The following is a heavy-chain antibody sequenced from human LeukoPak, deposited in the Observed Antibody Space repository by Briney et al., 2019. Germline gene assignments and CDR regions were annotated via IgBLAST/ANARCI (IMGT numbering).Heavy chain of an antibody. D-gene: IGHD1-26*01. V-gene: IGHV4-59*08. J-gene: IGHJ4*02. CDR2: IYYSGST. CDR1: GASITSYY. CDR3: ARLSIVGATDFDY. Sequence: ASETLSLTCTVSGASITSYYWSWIRQPPGKGLEWIGYIYYSGSTTYKPSLKSRVTISVDTSKNQFSLKLSSVTAADTAVYYCARLSIVGATDFDYWGQGTLVTVSS.